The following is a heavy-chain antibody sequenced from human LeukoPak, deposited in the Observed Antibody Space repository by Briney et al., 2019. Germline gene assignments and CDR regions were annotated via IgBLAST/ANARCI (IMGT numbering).Heavy chain of an antibody. CDR3: TLESVILTTRGTCYI. CDR2: IYRSGTT. V-gene: IGHV4-61*02. J-gene: IGHJ3*02. CDR1: GDSMDSRSYF. Sequence: SETLSLTCTVSGDSMDSRSYFWTWIRQPAGKRPEWIGRIYRSGTTNYNPSLKSRVTISLHTSQNQFSLNLTSVTAADTAVYYCTLESVILTTRGTCYIWGQGTLVTVSS. D-gene: IGHD3-9*01.